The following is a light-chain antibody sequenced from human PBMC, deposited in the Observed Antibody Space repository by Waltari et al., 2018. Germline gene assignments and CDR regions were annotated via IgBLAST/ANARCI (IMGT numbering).Light chain of an antibody. V-gene: IGKV3-20*01. J-gene: IGKJ1*01. CDR3: QHHVRLPAT. CDR2: GAY. Sequence: IVLTQSPGTLSLSPGERATLSCRASQSVNTYLAWYQQKPGQAPSLLIYGAYTRAAGIPDRFSGSGFGTDFSLTISRLEAEDFAVYYCQHHVRLPATFGQGTKVEIK. CDR1: QSVNTY.